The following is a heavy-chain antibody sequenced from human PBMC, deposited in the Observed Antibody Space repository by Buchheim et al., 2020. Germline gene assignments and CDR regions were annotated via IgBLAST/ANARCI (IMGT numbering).Heavy chain of an antibody. CDR3: AKDGPSGYYAY. CDR1: GFTFSSYG. V-gene: IGHV3-30*18. D-gene: IGHD3-22*01. CDR2: ISYDGSNK. Sequence: QVQLVESGGGVVQPGRSLRLSCAASGFTFSSYGMHWVRQAPGKGLEWVAVISYDGSNKYYADPVKGRFTISRDNSKNTLYLQMNSLRAEDTAVYYCAKDGPSGYYAYWGQGTL. J-gene: IGHJ4*02.